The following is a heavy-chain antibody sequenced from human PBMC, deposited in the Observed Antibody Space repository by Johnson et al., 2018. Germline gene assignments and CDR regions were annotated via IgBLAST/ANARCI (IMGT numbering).Heavy chain of an antibody. D-gene: IGHD6-19*01. CDR2: IYNTGST. Sequence: QVQLQESGPGLVKPSETLSLTCSVSGDSISSYYWNWIRQPPGKGLEWIGYIYNTGSTNYNPSLKSRVTISVDTTKNQFPLKVSSVTAADTAVSDCARFSGWAFEIWGRGTMVTVAS. J-gene: IGHJ3*02. V-gene: IGHV4-4*09. CDR3: ARFSGWAFEI. CDR1: GDSISSYY.